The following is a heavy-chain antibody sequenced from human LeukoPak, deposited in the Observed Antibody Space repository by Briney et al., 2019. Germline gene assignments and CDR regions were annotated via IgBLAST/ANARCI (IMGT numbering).Heavy chain of an antibody. CDR1: GFTFSSYA. D-gene: IGHD3-10*01. CDR2: ISSNGGST. V-gene: IGHV3-64D*06. J-gene: IGHJ3*02. Sequence: GGSLRLSCSASGFTFSSYAMHWVRQAPGKGLEHVSAISSNGGSTYYADSVKGRFTLSRDNYKNTLYLQMSSLRVEDTAMYYYVKEDGTMVRGNTAFDIWGQGTMVTVSS. CDR3: VKEDGTMVRGNTAFDI.